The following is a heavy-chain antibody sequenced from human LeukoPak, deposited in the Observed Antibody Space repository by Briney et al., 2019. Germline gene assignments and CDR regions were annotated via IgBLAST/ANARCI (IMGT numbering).Heavy chain of an antibody. CDR1: GGSINSYY. Sequence: SETLSLTCTVSGGSINSYYWSWIRQPAGKGLEWIGRIYSSGSTNYNPSLKSRVSMSVDTSKNQFSLKLTSVTAADTAVYYCAREDPTDAFDIWGQGTMVTVSS. V-gene: IGHV4-4*07. CDR3: AREDPTDAFDI. J-gene: IGHJ3*02. CDR2: IYSSGST.